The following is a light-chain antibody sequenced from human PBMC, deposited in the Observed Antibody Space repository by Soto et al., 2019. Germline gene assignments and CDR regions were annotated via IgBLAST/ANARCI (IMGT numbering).Light chain of an antibody. V-gene: IGLV1-44*01. CDR1: SSNIGSNT. CDR3: AAWDDSLNGVV. CDR2: SNN. J-gene: IGLJ2*01. Sequence: QSVLTQPASASGTPGQRVTISCSGSSSNIGSNTVNWYQQLPGTAPKLLIYSNNQRPSRVPDRFSGSKSGTSASLAISGLQSEDEADYYCAAWDDSLNGVVFGGGTKLTVL.